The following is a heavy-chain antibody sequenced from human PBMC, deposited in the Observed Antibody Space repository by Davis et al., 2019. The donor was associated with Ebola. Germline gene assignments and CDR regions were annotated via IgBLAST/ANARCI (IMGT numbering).Heavy chain of an antibody. Sequence: GESLKISCAASGFTFSDYYMSWIRQAPGKGLEWVSYISSSGSTIYYADSVKGRFTISRDNSKNTLYLQMNSLRAEDTAVYYCAKDGGYQYCSGGSCYSSYFDYWGQGTLVTVSS. D-gene: IGHD2-15*01. CDR3: AKDGGYQYCSGGSCYSSYFDY. V-gene: IGHV3-11*01. CDR1: GFTFSDYY. J-gene: IGHJ4*02. CDR2: ISSSGSTI.